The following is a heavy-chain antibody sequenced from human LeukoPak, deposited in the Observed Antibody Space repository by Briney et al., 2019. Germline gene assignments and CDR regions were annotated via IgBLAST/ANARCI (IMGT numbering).Heavy chain of an antibody. Sequence: SVKVSCKPSGGTFNSYAISWVRQAPGQGLEWMGGIIPIFGTANYAQKFQGRVTITTDESTSTAYMELSSLRSEDTAVYYCARDPLTKWDRGDYWGQGTLVTVSS. D-gene: IGHD1-26*01. V-gene: IGHV1-69*05. J-gene: IGHJ4*02. CDR1: GGTFNSYA. CDR3: ARDPLTKWDRGDY. CDR2: IIPIFGTA.